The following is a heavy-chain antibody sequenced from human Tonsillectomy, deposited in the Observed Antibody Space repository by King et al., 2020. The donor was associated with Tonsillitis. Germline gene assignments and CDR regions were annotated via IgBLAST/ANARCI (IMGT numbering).Heavy chain of an antibody. CDR1: GFTVSSKY. Sequence: VQLVESGGGVVQPGGSLRLSCAASGFTVSSKYMTWVRQTPGKGLEWVSVVYSGGSTYYADSVKGRFTISRDNSKNTLSLQMNSLRVEDTAVYYCATGEVPAALHLSYFPYGLDVWGQGTTVTVSS. J-gene: IGHJ6*02. D-gene: IGHD2-2*01. V-gene: IGHV3-66*01. CDR3: ATGEVPAALHLSYFPYGLDV. CDR2: VYSGGST.